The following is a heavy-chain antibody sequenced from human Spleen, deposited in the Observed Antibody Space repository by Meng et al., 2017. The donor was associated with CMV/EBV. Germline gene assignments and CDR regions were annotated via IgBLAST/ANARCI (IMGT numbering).Heavy chain of an antibody. CDR3: ARGSGSYPGGRFHY. Sequence: KASGYTSTSYGISGVRQAPGQGLEWMGWISAYNGNTNYAQKRQGRVTMTTDTSTSTAYMELRSLRSDDTAVYYCARGSGSYPGGRFHYWGQGSLVTVSS. CDR2: ISAYNGNT. D-gene: IGHD1-26*01. V-gene: IGHV1-18*01. J-gene: IGHJ4*02. CDR1: GYTSTSYG.